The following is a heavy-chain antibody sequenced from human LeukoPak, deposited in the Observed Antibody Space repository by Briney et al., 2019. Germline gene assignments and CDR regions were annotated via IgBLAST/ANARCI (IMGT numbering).Heavy chain of an antibody. CDR1: GGTFSSYA. CDR2: IIPIFGTA. Sequence: ASVKVSCKASGGTFSSYAISWARQAPGQGLEWMGGIIPIFGTANYAQKFQGRVTITADESTSTAYMELSSLRSEDTAVYYCARPRGYYYDSSGYYFPFDYWGQGTLVTVSS. D-gene: IGHD3-22*01. J-gene: IGHJ4*02. CDR3: ARPRGYYYDSSGYYFPFDY. V-gene: IGHV1-69*13.